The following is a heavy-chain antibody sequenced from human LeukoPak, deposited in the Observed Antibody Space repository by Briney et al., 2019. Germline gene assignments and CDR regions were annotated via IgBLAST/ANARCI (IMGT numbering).Heavy chain of an antibody. J-gene: IGHJ1*01. CDR3: ARDSHYYDSSGYWFEH. V-gene: IGHV1-69*05. CDR2: IIPIFGTA. CDR1: GGTFSSYA. D-gene: IGHD3-22*01. Sequence: SVKVSCKASGGTFSSYAISWVRQAPGQGLEWMGRIIPIFGTANYAQKFQGRVTITTDESTGTAYMELSSLRSEDTAVYYCARDSHYYDSSGYWFEHWGQGTLVTVSS.